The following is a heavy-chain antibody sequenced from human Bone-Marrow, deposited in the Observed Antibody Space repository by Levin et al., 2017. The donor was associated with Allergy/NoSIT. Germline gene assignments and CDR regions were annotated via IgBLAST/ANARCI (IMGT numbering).Heavy chain of an antibody. V-gene: IGHV3-23*01. CDR1: GFIFSDYA. Sequence: GESLKISCAVSGFIFSDYAVAWVRQAPGKGLEWVSTISGNGAFTYYADSVKGRFTVSRDNSKNTLYLQLNSLRAEDTAVYYCAKVRRYSDRSGKYYFDYWGQGTLVTVSS. CDR3: AKVRRYSDRSGKYYFDY. CDR2: ISGNGAFT. D-gene: IGHD3-22*01. J-gene: IGHJ4*02.